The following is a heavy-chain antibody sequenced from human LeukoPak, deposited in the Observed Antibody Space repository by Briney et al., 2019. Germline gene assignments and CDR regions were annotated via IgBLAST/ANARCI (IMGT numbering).Heavy chain of an antibody. CDR1: GGSISSGSYY. CDR2: IYTSGST. V-gene: IGHV4-61*02. J-gene: IGHJ4*02. CDR3: ATEKYEGYYYDSSGYYDY. Sequence: PSQTLSLTCTVSGGSISSGSYYWSWIRQPAGKGLEWIGCIYTSGSTNYNPSLKSRVTISVDTSKNQFSLKLSSVTAADTAVYYCATEKYEGYYYDSSGYYDYWGQGTLVTVSS. D-gene: IGHD3-22*01.